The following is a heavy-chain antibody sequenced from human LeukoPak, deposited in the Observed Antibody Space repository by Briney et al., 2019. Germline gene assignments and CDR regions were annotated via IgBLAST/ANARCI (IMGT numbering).Heavy chain of an antibody. CDR3: ARDTASYGDPYYFDY. CDR1: GGSISSYY. Sequence: PSETLSLTCTVPGGSISSYYWSWIRQPAGKGLEWIGRIYTSGSTNYNPSLKSRVTMSVDTSKNQFSLKLSSVTAADTAVYYCARDTASYGDPYYFDYWGQGTLVTVSS. D-gene: IGHD4-17*01. J-gene: IGHJ4*02. V-gene: IGHV4-4*07. CDR2: IYTSGST.